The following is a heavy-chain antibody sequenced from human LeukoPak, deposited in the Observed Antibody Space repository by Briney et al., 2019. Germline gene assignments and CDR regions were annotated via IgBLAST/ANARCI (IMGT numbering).Heavy chain of an antibody. Sequence: GGSLRLSCAASGFTFSRHWMHWVRQAPGKGLEWLSFINRDGSTTSHAESVKGRFTISRDNAKNTLHLQMTSLRVEDTALYYCAKLDYWGQGTLVTVSS. J-gene: IGHJ4*02. CDR3: AKLDY. V-gene: IGHV3-74*01. CDR1: GFTFSRHW. CDR2: INRDGSTT.